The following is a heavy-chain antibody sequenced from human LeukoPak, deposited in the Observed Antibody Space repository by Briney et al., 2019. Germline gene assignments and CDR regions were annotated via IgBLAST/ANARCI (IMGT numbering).Heavy chain of an antibody. CDR1: GFIFSTYA. Sequence: GGSLRLSCAASGFIFSTYAMHWVRQAPGKGLDWEAVISYDGSNKYYADSVKGRFTISRDNSKNTLYLQMNSLRAEDTAVYYCARAPPASYFDYWGQGTLVTVSS. J-gene: IGHJ4*02. D-gene: IGHD6-25*01. CDR3: ARAPPASYFDY. CDR2: ISYDGSNK. V-gene: IGHV3-30-3*01.